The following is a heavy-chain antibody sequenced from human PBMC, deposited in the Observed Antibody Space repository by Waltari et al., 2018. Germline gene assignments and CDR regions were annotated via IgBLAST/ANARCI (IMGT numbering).Heavy chain of an antibody. CDR1: GFTFSSYG. V-gene: IGHV3-33*06. Sequence: QVQLVESGGGVVQPGRSLRLSCAASGFTFSSYGMHWVRQAPGKGLEWVAVIWYDGSNIYYADSVKCRFTISRDNSKNTLYLQMNSLRAEDTAVYYCAKELHDYGDLSPFDYWGQGTLVTVSS. J-gene: IGHJ4*02. CDR2: IWYDGSNI. CDR3: AKELHDYGDLSPFDY. D-gene: IGHD4-17*01.